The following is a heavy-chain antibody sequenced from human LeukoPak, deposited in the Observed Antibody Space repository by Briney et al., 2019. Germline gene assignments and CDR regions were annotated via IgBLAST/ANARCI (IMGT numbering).Heavy chain of an antibody. J-gene: IGHJ4*02. V-gene: IGHV4-59*01. CDR1: GGSISGYY. D-gene: IGHD2-21*01. CDR3: ARWHSHGRYFEY. CDR2: TSDSGGHT. Sequence: SETLSLTCTVSGGSISGYYWNWIRQPPGQGLEWIGYTSDSGGHTDYKPSPKSRVAISVDTSKNQFSLKLTFATAADTAVYYCARWHSHGRYFEYWGQGALVTVSS.